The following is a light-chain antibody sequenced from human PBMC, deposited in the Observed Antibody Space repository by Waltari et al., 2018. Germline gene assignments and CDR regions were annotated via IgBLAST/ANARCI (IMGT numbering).Light chain of an antibody. CDR2: GAS. J-gene: IGKJ5*01. V-gene: IGKV3-20*01. CDR1: QSVSGSY. CDR3: QQYGSSPAT. Sequence: ELVLTQSPGTLSLSPGDRATLSCRASQSVSGSYLAWYQQKPGQAPRLLIYGASYRATGIPDRFSGSGSGTDFNLTISRLEPEDFAVFYCQQYGSSPATFGQGTRLEIK.